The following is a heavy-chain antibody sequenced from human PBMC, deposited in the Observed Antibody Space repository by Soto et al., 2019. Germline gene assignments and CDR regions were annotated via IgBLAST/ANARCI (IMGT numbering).Heavy chain of an antibody. CDR2: ISGSGGST. CDR1: GFTFSSYA. V-gene: IGHV3-23*01. Sequence: EVQLLESGGGLVQPGGSLRLSCAASGFTFSSYAMSWVRQAPGKGLEWVSAISGSGGSTYYADSVKGRFTISRDNSKNTLYLQTNSLRAEDTAVYYCARVKRAAAGIIDYWGQGTLVTVSS. J-gene: IGHJ4*02. CDR3: ARVKRAAAGIIDY. D-gene: IGHD6-13*01.